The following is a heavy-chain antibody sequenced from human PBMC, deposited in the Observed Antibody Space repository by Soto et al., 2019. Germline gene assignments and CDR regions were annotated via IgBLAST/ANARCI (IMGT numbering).Heavy chain of an antibody. V-gene: IGHV4-39*01. CDR3: ASHPESGSYFWWEYYFDY. D-gene: IGHD1-26*01. CDR1: GGSISSSSYY. Sequence: QLQLQESGPGLVKPSETLSLTCTVSGGSISSSSYYWGWIRQPPGKGLEWIGSIYYSGSTYYNPSLKARVTISEDTSKNQFSLKLSSVTAADTAVYYCASHPESGSYFWWEYYFDYWGQGTLVTVSS. J-gene: IGHJ4*02. CDR2: IYYSGST.